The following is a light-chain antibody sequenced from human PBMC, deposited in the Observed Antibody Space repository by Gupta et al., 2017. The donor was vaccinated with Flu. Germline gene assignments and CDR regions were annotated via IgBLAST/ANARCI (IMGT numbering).Light chain of an antibody. J-gene: IGKJ4*01. CDR3: QKKGY. V-gene: IGKV1-9*01. Sequence: IQVTQSPSFLSASLGDTVTIPCRASQGLTGYLGGEQQKPGKGPRLRIYAAANLQSGGTSRLRGSGAGTEATRTSTSMESEDWERYDCQKKGYFGGGTKLEMK. CDR2: AAA. CDR1: QGLTGY.